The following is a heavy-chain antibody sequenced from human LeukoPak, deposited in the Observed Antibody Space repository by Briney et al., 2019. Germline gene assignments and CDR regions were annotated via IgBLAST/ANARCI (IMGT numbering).Heavy chain of an antibody. CDR1: GFTFSSYG. J-gene: IGHJ4*02. CDR3: AKDQGLYFDY. CDR2: IRYDGSNK. V-gene: IGHV3-30*02. Sequence: GRSLRLSCAASGFTFSSYGMHWVRQAPGKGLEWVAFIRYDGSNKYYADSVKGRFTISRDNSKNTLYLQMNSLRAEDTAVYYCAKDQGLYFDYWGQGTLVTVSS.